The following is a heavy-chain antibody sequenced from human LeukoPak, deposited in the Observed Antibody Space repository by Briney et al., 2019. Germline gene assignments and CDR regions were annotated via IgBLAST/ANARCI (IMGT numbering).Heavy chain of an antibody. V-gene: IGHV3-64*01. CDR2: ISSNGGST. Sequence: GGSLRLSYAASGFTFSSYAMHWVRQAPGKGLEYVSAISSNGGSTYYANSVKGRFTISRDNSKNTLYLQMGSLRAEDMAVYYCARDEEFVVVPAPLGIWGQGTMITVSS. CDR1: GFTFSSYA. J-gene: IGHJ3*02. CDR3: ARDEEFVVVPAPLGI. D-gene: IGHD2-2*01.